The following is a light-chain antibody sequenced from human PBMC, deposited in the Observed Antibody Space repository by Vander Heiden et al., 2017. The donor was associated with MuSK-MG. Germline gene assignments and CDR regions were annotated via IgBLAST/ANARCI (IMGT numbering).Light chain of an antibody. V-gene: IGKV1-39*01. CDR3: QQSSSTLWT. Sequence: DIQMTQSPTSLSASVGDRVTITCRASQSISSYLNWYQQKPGKAPKLLIYAASNLQSGVPSRFSGSGSGTDFTLTISRLQPEDFATYYCQQSSSTLWTFGQGTKLEIK. J-gene: IGKJ2*02. CDR2: AAS. CDR1: QSISSY.